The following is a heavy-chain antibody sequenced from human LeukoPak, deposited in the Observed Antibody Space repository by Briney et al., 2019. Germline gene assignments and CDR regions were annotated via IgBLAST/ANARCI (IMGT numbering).Heavy chain of an antibody. CDR3: ARLFPIYYGSGTNPLKNFDY. D-gene: IGHD3-10*01. Sequence: PSETLSLTCAVYGGSFSGYYWSWIRQPPGKGLEWIGEINHSGSTNYNPSLKSRVTISVDTSKNQFSLKLSSVTAADTAVYYCARLFPIYYGSGTNPLKNFDYWGQGTLVTVSS. V-gene: IGHV4-34*01. CDR1: GGSFSGYY. CDR2: INHSGST. J-gene: IGHJ4*02.